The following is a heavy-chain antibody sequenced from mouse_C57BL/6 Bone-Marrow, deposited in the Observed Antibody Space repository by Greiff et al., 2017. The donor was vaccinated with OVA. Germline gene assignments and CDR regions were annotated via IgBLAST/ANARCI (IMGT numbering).Heavy chain of an antibody. CDR1: GFTFSNYW. D-gene: IGHD1-1*01. CDR3: TCQAHITTVVARAY. CDR2: IRLKSDNYAT. J-gene: IGHJ3*01. Sequence: EVQLVESGGGLVQPGGSMKLSCVASGFTFSNYWMNWVRQSPEKGLEWVAQIRLKSDNYATHYAESVKGRFTISRDDSKSSVYLQMNNLRAEDTGIYYCTCQAHITTVVARAYWGQGTLVTVSA. V-gene: IGHV6-3*01.